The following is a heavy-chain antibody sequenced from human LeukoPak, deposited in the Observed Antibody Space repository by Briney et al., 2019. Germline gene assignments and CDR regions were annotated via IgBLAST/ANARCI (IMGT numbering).Heavy chain of an antibody. D-gene: IGHD3-10*01. CDR1: GGSISSYY. CDR3: ARGGYYGSGNDFRFDP. V-gene: IGHV4-59*01. Sequence: SETLSLTCIVSGGSISSYYWSWIRQPPGKGLEWIGYIYYSGSTNYKPSLKSRVTISVDTSKNQFSLKLSSVTAADTAVYYCARGGYYGSGNDFRFDPWGQGTLVTVSS. CDR2: IYYSGST. J-gene: IGHJ5*02.